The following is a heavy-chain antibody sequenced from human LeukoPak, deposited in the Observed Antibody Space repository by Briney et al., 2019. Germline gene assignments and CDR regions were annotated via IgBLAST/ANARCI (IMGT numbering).Heavy chain of an antibody. Sequence: SETLSLTCTGSGGSTSSSYWSWIRQPPAKGLEWIAFIYYSGRTDCNPSLKSRVTMSVDTSKNQFSLKLSSVTTADTAMYYCARHRPESSGAAAFDYWGQGTLVTVSS. CDR3: ARHRPESSGAAAFDY. CDR1: GGSTSSSY. V-gene: IGHV4-59*08. J-gene: IGHJ4*02. CDR2: IYYSGRT. D-gene: IGHD6-25*01.